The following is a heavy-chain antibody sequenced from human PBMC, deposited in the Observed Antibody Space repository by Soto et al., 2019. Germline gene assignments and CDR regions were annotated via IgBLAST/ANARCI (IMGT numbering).Heavy chain of an antibody. J-gene: IGHJ4*02. Sequence: GGSLRLSCAASGFTFSSYAMSWVRQAPGKGLEWVSAISGSGGSTYYADSVKGRFTISRDNSKNTLYLQMNSLRAEDTAVYYCAKDPYYDSSATGFDYWGQGTLVTVSS. CDR2: ISGSGGST. CDR1: GFTFSSYA. CDR3: AKDPYYDSSATGFDY. V-gene: IGHV3-23*01. D-gene: IGHD3-22*01.